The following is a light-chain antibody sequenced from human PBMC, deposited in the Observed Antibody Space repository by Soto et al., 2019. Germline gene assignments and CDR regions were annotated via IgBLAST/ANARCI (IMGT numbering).Light chain of an antibody. V-gene: IGKV1-5*03. CDR3: QQYSRYSIT. CDR2: KAS. Sequence: DIQMTQSPSTLSASVGDRVTITCRARQSITYWLAWYQQKPGKAPTVLIYKASTLESGVPSRFSGSGSGTEFTLTINSLQPEDFATYYCQQYSRYSITFGGGTKVEMK. J-gene: IGKJ4*01. CDR1: QSITYW.